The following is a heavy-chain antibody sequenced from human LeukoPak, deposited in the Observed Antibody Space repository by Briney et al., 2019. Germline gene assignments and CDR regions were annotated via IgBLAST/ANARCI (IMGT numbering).Heavy chain of an antibody. CDR1: GFTFSNYA. CDR3: AKDLDTAMAN. D-gene: IGHD5-18*01. Sequence: PGGSLRLSCAASGFTFSNYAMHWVRQAPGKGLDWVAIISSDKNNKYYADSVKGRFTISRDNSKNTLYLQMNSLRAEDTAVYYCAKDLDTAMANWGQGTLVTVSS. J-gene: IGHJ4*02. CDR2: ISSDKNNK. V-gene: IGHV3-30-3*01.